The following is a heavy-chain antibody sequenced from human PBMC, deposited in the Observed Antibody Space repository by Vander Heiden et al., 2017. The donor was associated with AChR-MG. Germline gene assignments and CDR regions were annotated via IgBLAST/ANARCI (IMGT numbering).Heavy chain of an antibody. V-gene: IGHV3-23*01. D-gene: IGHD7-27*01. CDR1: GFTFSSYG. J-gene: IGHJ3*02. Sequence: EVQLLESGGDLIQPGESLRLSCVAPGFTFSSYGMTWLRQAPGKGLEWVSSISGSGATTYYADSVKGRFTISRDNSKNTLYLQMNSLRVEDTAVYFCAKRPLGAAFDIWGQGTMVTVSS. CDR2: ISGSGATT. CDR3: AKRPLGAAFDI.